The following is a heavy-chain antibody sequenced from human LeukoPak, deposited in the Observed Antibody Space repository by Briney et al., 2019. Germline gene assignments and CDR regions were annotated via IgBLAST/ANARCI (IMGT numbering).Heavy chain of an antibody. CDR2: IYYSGRT. CDR3: ASVGKLGYYFDF. CDR1: GFTFSSYS. D-gene: IGHD7-27*01. V-gene: IGHV4-59*04. J-gene: IGHJ4*02. Sequence: PGGSLRLSCAASGFTFSSYSMNWVRQAPGKGLEWIGDIYYSGRTYNKNPSLESRVTISIDTSKSQFSLKLSSVSAADTAIYYCASVGKLGYYFDFWGQGTLVTVSS.